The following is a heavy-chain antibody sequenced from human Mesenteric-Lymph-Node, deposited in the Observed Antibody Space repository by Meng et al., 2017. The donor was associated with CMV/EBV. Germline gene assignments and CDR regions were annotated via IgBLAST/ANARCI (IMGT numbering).Heavy chain of an antibody. J-gene: IGHJ6*02. V-gene: IGHV3-30*02. D-gene: IGHD2-2*01. CDR2: IRNDESNQ. CDR1: GFTFRSYG. CDR3: GRHSLRGCGATRCYTSYYYYGMDV. Sequence: GGSLRLSCAASGFTFRSYGMHWVRQAPGKGLEWVAFIRNDESNQYYADSVKGRFTISRDISKNTLYLQMNSLRVEDTAVYYCGRHSLRGCGATRCYTSYYYYGMDVWGQGTTVTVSS.